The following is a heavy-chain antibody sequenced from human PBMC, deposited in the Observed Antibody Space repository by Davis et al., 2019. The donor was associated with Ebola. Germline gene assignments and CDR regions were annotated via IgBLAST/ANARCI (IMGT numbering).Heavy chain of an antibody. D-gene: IGHD6-6*01. Sequence: SETLSLTCTVSGDAISSGSYYWSWIRQPAGKGLEWIGHIYTNGGTKYNPSLKTRVTISIDTSKNQFSLNLRSVTAADTAVYFCARLSGLFSSSSGALYFDLWGRGTLVSVSS. CDR3: ARLSGLFSSSSGALYFDL. V-gene: IGHV4-61*09. CDR1: GDAISSGSYY. J-gene: IGHJ2*01. CDR2: IYTNGGT.